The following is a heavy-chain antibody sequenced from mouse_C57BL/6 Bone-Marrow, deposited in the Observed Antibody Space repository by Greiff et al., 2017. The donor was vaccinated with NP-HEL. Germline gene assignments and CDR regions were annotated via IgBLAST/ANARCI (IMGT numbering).Heavy chain of an antibody. CDR1: GFTFSSYG. Sequence: EVKLVESGGDLVKPGGSLKLSCAASGFTFSSYGMSWVRQTPDKRLEWVATISSGGSYTYYPDSVKGRFPISRDNGKNTLYLQLSSLKSEDTAMYYCARRGGYGNGYYAMDYWGQGTSVTVSS. V-gene: IGHV5-6*02. D-gene: IGHD2-10*02. J-gene: IGHJ4*01. CDR2: ISSGGSYT. CDR3: ARRGGYGNGYYAMDY.